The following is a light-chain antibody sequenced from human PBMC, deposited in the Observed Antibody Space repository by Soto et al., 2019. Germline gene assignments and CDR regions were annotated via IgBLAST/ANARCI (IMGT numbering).Light chain of an antibody. Sequence: EIVLTQSPGTLSLSPGERATLSCRASQSISSSYLAWYQQKPGQAPRLLVYGASSRATGIPDRFSGSGSGTPLTLTISRLEPEDFAVYYCQQYGSSRFTFGPGTKVDIK. V-gene: IGKV3-20*01. J-gene: IGKJ3*01. CDR2: GAS. CDR1: QSISSSY. CDR3: QQYGSSRFT.